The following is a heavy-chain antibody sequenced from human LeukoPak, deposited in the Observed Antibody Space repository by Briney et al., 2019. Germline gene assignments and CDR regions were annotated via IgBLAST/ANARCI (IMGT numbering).Heavy chain of an antibody. J-gene: IGHJ6*02. CDR3: ASGVTYYDFWSGYYSSGSSYYYYYGMDV. CDR1: GGTFSSYA. Sequence: LVKVSCKASGGTFSSYAISWVRQAPGQGLEWMGRIIPILGIANYAQKFQGRVTITADKSTSTAYMELSSLRSEDTAVYYCASGVTYYDFWSGYYSSGSSYYYYYGMDVWGQGTTVTVSS. CDR2: IIPILGIA. D-gene: IGHD3-3*01. V-gene: IGHV1-69*04.